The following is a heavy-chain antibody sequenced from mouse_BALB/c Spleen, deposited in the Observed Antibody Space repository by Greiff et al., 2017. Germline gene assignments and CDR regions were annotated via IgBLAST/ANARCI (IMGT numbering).Heavy chain of an antibody. D-gene: IGHD2-14*01. CDR1: GFSLTSYG. J-gene: IGHJ4*01. V-gene: IGHV2-2*02. CDR2: IWSGGST. Sequence: QVQLKESGPGLVQPSQSLSITCTVSGFSLTSYGVHWVRQSPGKGLEWLGVIWSGGSTDYNAAFISRLSISKDNSKSQVFFKMNSLQANDTAIYYCDRNYRYDDYYAMDYWGQGTSVTVSS. CDR3: DRNYRYDDYYAMDY.